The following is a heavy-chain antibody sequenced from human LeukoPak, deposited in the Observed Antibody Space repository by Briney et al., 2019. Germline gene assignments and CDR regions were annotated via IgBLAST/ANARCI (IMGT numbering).Heavy chain of an antibody. CDR1: GYTFTSYD. D-gene: IGHD4-17*01. CDR3: ARGPGGDYILLYYYGMDV. Sequence: ASVKVSCKASGYTFTSYDINWVRQATGQGLEWMGWMNPNSGNTGYAQKFQGGVTMTRNTSISTAYMELSSLRSEDTAVYYCARGPGGDYILLYYYGMDVWGQGTTVTVSS. J-gene: IGHJ6*02. CDR2: MNPNSGNT. V-gene: IGHV1-8*01.